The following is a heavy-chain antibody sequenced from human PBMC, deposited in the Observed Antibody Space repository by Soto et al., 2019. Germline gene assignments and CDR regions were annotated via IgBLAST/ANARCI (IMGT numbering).Heavy chain of an antibody. J-gene: IGHJ4*02. CDR1: GFTVSNNY. D-gene: IGHD2-8*01. CDR2: IYSGGYT. V-gene: IGHV3-53*01. CDR3: ATNPGGGGY. Sequence: EVQLVESGGGLIQPGGSLRLSCAVSGFTVSNNYMSWVRQAPGKGLEGVSVIYSGGYTAYGDSVKGRFTISRDNSKNTLFLQRNSRGPKAGPGFYWATNPGGGGYWGQGTLVTVSS.